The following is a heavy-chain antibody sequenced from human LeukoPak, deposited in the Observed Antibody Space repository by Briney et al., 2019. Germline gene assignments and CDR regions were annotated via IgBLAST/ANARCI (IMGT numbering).Heavy chain of an antibody. CDR2: ISYDGSNK. CDR3: AKDGANRGWYGDY. V-gene: IGHV3-30*18. J-gene: IGHJ4*02. CDR1: GFTFSSYG. Sequence: GGSLRLSCAASGFTFSSYGMHWVRQAPGKGLEWVAVISYDGSNKYYADSVKGRFTISRDNSKNTLYLQMNSLRAEDTAVYYCAKDGANRGWYGDYWGQGTLVTVSS. D-gene: IGHD6-19*01.